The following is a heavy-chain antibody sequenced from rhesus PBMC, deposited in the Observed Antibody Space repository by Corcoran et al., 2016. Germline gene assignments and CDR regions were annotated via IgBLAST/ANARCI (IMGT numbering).Heavy chain of an antibody. CDR3: ARDQSRIAAGPVGDY. CDR2: IFGSGGVT. V-gene: IGHV4-173*01. J-gene: IGHJ4*01. Sequence: QLQLQESGPGLVKPSETLSLTCAVSGGSISSTYWSWIRQPPGKGLEWIGRIFGSGGVTDYNPALKSRVTSSTDTSKNQCSLKLSSVTAADTAVYYWARDQSRIAAGPVGDYWGQGVLVTVSS. D-gene: IGHD6-13*01. CDR1: GGSISSTY.